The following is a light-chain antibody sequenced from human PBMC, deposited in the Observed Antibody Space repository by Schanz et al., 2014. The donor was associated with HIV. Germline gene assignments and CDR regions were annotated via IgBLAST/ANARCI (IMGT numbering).Light chain of an antibody. V-gene: IGKV3D-20*02. Sequence: EIVLTQSPGTLSLSPGERGTLSCRASQSVKSNFIGWYQQKPGQAPRLLIFGASNRATGIPDRFSGGGSGTDFTLTISSLEPEDFAVYYCQQRVSWPTFGQGTRLEIK. CDR2: GAS. J-gene: IGKJ5*01. CDR3: QQRVSWPT. CDR1: QSVKSNF.